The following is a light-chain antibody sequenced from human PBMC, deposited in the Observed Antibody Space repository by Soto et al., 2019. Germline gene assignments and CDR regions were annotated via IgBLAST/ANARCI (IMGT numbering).Light chain of an antibody. J-gene: IGKJ1*01. CDR1: RDVGSD. Sequence: QMTQSPSSLSASVGEKIIITCRASRDVGSDVSWYQQKPGQAPKLLIYAASNLYTGVPSRFSGSRSGTEFTLTISSLQPEDFASYYCQQYNDWPPWTFGQGTKVDTK. CDR2: AAS. CDR3: QQYNDWPPWT. V-gene: IGKV1-17*01.